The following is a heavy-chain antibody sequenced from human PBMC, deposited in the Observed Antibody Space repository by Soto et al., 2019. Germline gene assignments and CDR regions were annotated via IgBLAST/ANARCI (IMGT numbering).Heavy chain of an antibody. J-gene: IGHJ6*02. Sequence: ASVKVSCKASGYTFTSYGISWVRQAPGQGLEWMGWISAYNGNTNYAQKLQGRVTMTTDTSTSTAYMELSSLRSEDTAVYYCARPESGWAGYYYYYGMDVWGQGTTVTVSS. D-gene: IGHD6-19*01. CDR1: GYTFTSYG. V-gene: IGHV1-18*01. CDR3: ARPESGWAGYYYYYGMDV. CDR2: ISAYNGNT.